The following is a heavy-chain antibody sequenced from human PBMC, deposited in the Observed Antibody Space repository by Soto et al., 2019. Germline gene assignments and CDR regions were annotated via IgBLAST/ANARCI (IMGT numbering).Heavy chain of an antibody. Sequence: ASVKVSCKASGYTFTGYYMHWVRQAPGQGLEWMGWINPNSGGTNYAQKFQGRITMTRDTSISTAYMELSRLRSDDTAVYYCARDIDLGNYYYGMDVWGQGTTVTVS. J-gene: IGHJ6*02. CDR3: ARDIDLGNYYYGMDV. CDR2: INPNSGGT. CDR1: GYTFTGYY. D-gene: IGHD3-16*01. V-gene: IGHV1-2*02.